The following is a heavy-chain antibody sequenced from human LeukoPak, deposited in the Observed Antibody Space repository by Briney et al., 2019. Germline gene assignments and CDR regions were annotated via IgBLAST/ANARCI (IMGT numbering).Heavy chain of an antibody. Sequence: PSETLSLTCTVSGGSISSYYWSWIRQPPGKGLEWIGYIYYSGSTNYNPSLKSRVTISVDTSKNQFSLKLSSVTAADTAVYYCARQYLGYSSYYFDYWGQGTLVTVSS. CDR1: GGSISSYY. V-gene: IGHV4-59*08. CDR3: ARQYLGYSSYYFDY. D-gene: IGHD5-18*01. CDR2: IYYSGST. J-gene: IGHJ4*02.